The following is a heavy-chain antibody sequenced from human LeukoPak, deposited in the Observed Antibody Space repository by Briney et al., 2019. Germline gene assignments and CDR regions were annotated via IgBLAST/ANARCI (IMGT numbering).Heavy chain of an antibody. V-gene: IGHV1-18*01. CDR1: GYTFTSYG. D-gene: IGHD3-10*01. J-gene: IGHJ5*02. Sequence: ASVKVSCKASGYTFTSYGITWVRQAPGQGLEWMGWISTYNGNSNYAQKLQGRVTMTTDTSTSTAYMELRSLRSDDTAVYYCARAGVYYGSGSYYKGDYWFDPWGQGTLVTVSS. CDR2: ISTYNGNS. CDR3: ARAGVYYGSGSYYKGDYWFDP.